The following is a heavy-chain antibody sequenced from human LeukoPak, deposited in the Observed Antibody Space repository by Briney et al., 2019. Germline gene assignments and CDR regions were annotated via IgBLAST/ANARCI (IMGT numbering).Heavy chain of an antibody. CDR1: GFTVSNYY. CDR2: FYIGGST. V-gene: IGHV3-66*01. D-gene: IGHD1/OR15-1a*01. J-gene: IGHJ4*02. CDR3: ARVARGTTFDY. Sequence: GGSLRLSCAASGFTVSNYYMSWVRQAPGKGLEWVSVFYIGGSTYYADSVKGRFTISRDNSKNTLFLQMNSLRDEDTALYYCARVARGTTFDYWGQRTLVTVSS.